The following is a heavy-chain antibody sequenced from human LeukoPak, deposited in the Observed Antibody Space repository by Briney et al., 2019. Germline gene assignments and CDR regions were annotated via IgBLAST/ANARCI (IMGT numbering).Heavy chain of an antibody. CDR2: IKSTTDGGTT. Sequence: PGGSPRLSCAPSGFTFRKAWMSSVRQAAGKGLEWVGRIKSTTDGGTTDYAAPVKGRFTISRDDSKNTLYLQMNSLKTEDTAVYYCTTDGNRRFDYWGQGTLVTVSS. CDR1: GFTFRKAW. V-gene: IGHV3-15*01. J-gene: IGHJ4*02. D-gene: IGHD1-14*01. CDR3: TTDGNRRFDY.